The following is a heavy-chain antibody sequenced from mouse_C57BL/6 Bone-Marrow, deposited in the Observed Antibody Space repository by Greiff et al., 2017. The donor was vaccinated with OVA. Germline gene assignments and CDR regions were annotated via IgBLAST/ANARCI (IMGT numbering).Heavy chain of an antibody. CDR2: IYPGSGST. Sequence: QVQLQQPGAELVKPGASVKMSCKASGYTFTSYWITWVKQRPGQGLEWIGDIYPGSGSTNYNEKFKSKATLTVDTSSSTAYMQLSSLTSEDSAVYYCARLITTVVATDYWGQDTTLTVSS. J-gene: IGHJ2*01. V-gene: IGHV1-55*01. CDR1: GYTFTSYW. CDR3: ARLITTVVATDY. D-gene: IGHD1-1*01.